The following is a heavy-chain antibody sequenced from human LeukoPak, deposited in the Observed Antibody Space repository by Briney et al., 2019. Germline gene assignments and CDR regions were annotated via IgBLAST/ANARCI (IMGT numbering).Heavy chain of an antibody. J-gene: IGHJ3*02. Sequence: ASVKVSCKASGYTFPNYDINWVRQATGQGLEWMGWMNFNSGNPGYAQKFQGRVTMTTNTAISTVYMELSSLKSEDTAIYCCAKVGLGNTAIHIWGQGTMVTVSS. CDR2: MNFNSGNP. CDR1: GYTFPNYD. V-gene: IGHV1-8*01. CDR3: AKVGLGNTAIHI. D-gene: IGHD5-18*01.